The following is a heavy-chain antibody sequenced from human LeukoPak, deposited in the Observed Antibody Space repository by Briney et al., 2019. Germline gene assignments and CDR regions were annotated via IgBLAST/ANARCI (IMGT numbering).Heavy chain of an antibody. D-gene: IGHD3-22*01. CDR2: IYPGDSDT. J-gene: IGHJ4*02. CDR1: GYSFTSYW. Sequence: GESQKISCKGSGYSFTSYWIGWVRQMPGKGLEWMGIIYPGDSDTRDSPSFQGQVIISADKSISTAYLQWNSLRASDTAMYYCARLTDYYDNSGSAFDYWGQGTLVTVSS. V-gene: IGHV5-51*01. CDR3: ARLTDYYDNSGSAFDY.